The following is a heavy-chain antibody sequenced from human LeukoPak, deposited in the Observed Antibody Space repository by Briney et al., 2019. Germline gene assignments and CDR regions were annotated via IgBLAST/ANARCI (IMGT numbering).Heavy chain of an antibody. V-gene: IGHV4-39*01. CDR3: ARQGYCSGGGCHSYFDY. J-gene: IGHJ4*02. Sequence: SETLSLTCTVSGGSISSSSYYWGWIRQPPGKGLEWIGSIYYSGSTYYNPSLKSRVTISVDTSKNQFSLKLSSVTAADTAVYYCARQGYCSGGGCHSYFDYWGQGTLVTVSS. CDR1: GGSISSSSYY. D-gene: IGHD2-15*01. CDR2: IYYSGST.